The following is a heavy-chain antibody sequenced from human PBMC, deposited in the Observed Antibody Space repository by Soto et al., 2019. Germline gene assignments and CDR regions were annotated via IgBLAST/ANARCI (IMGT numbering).Heavy chain of an antibody. CDR2: ISSTTNYI. CDR1: GFTFSRYS. J-gene: IGHJ4*02. V-gene: IGHV3-21*01. Sequence: GGSLRLSCAASGFTFSRYSMNWVRQAPGKGLEWVSSISSTTNYIYYADSMKGRFTVSRDNAKNSVYLDMNSLSAEDTAVYYCARESEDLTSNFDYWGQGTLVTVSS. CDR3: ARESEDLTSNFDY.